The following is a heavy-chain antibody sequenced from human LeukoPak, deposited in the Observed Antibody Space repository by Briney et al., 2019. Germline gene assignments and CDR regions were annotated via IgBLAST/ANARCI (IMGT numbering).Heavy chain of an antibody. CDR2: IFSGGNT. CDR1: GASISSSRSF. V-gene: IGHV4-39*01. J-gene: IGHJ4*02. D-gene: IGHD3-9*01. Sequence: SETLSLTCTVSGASISSSRSFWGWIRQPPGKGLEWIISIFSGGNTYYNPSLNSRVSISIDTSKNQFSLRLSSVTAADTAFYFCARPQLGSSAGYVDYWGQGILVTVSS. CDR3: ARPQLGSSAGYVDY.